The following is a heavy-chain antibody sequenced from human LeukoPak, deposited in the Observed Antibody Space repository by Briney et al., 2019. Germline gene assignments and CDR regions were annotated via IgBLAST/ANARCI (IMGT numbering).Heavy chain of an antibody. Sequence: ASAKVSCKAFGYTFTSYYMHWVRQAPGEGLEWMGIINPTGGSTSYAQKFQGRVTMTRDTSTSTVYMDLSSLRSEDTAVYYCARDHYHKIHSVMVTAPEYWGQGTLVTVSS. J-gene: IGHJ4*02. CDR2: INPTGGST. CDR3: ARDHYHKIHSVMVTAPEY. V-gene: IGHV1-46*01. CDR1: GYTFTSYY. D-gene: IGHD2-21*02.